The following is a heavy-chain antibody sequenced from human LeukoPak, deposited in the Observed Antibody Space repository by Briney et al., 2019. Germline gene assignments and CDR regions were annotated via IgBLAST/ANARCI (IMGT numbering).Heavy chain of an antibody. CDR1: GFTFSSYS. CDR3: ARDGYCSGGSSHYVAFDI. V-gene: IGHV3-21*01. CDR2: ISSSSSYI. J-gene: IGHJ3*02. Sequence: PGGSLRLSCAASGFTFSSYSMNWVRQAPGKGVKWVSSISSSSSYIYYADSVKGRFTISRDNAKNSLYLQMNSLRAEDTAVYYCARDGYCSGGSSHYVAFDIWGQGTMVTVSS. D-gene: IGHD2-15*01.